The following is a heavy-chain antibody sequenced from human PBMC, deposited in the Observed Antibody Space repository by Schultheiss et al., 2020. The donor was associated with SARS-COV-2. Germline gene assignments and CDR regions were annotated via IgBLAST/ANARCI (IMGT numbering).Heavy chain of an antibody. CDR2: IYYSGST. D-gene: IGHD1-26*01. CDR3: ARTMRIVGALDY. CDR1: GGSISSYY. Sequence: SETLSLTCAVSGGSISSYYWSWIRQPPGKGLEWIGSIYYSGSTYYNPSLKSRVTISVDTSKNQFSLKLSSVTAADTAVYYCARTMRIVGALDYWGQGTLVTVSS. J-gene: IGHJ4*02. V-gene: IGHV4-59*05.